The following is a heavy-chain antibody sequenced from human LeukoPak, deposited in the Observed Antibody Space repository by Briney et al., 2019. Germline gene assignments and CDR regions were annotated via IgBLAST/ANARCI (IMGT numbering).Heavy chain of an antibody. CDR2: ISSSGSTI. D-gene: IGHD3-3*01. Sequence: GGSLRLSCAASGFTFSDYYMSWIRQAPGKGLEWVSYISSSGSTIYYADSVKGRFTISRDNAKNSLYLQMNSLRAEDTAVYYCARDQRDFWSGSQVYYGMDVWGQGTTVTVSS. CDR3: ARDQRDFWSGSQVYYGMDV. J-gene: IGHJ6*02. CDR1: GFTFSDYY. V-gene: IGHV3-11*04.